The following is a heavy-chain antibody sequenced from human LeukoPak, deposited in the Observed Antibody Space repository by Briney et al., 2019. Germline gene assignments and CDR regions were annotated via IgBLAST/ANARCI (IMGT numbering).Heavy chain of an antibody. CDR1: GFSISGHY. J-gene: IGHJ4*02. Sequence: GGSLRLSCAASGFSISGHYMDWVRQAAGKGLEWVGRVRNKPNGYTTDYGTSVKGRFTISRDDSKNSLYLQMNSLTSEDTAVYYCTRVRHGDYFDYWGQGTLVSVSS. V-gene: IGHV3-72*01. CDR3: TRVRHGDYFDY. CDR2: VRNKPNGYTT. D-gene: IGHD4-17*01.